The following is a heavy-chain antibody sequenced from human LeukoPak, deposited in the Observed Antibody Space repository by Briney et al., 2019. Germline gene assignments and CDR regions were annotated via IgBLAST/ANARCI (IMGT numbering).Heavy chain of an antibody. CDR3: AKGCGGNCYNSDY. Sequence: GGSLRLSCAASGFTFSSSAVSWIRQAPGKGLEWVSAISGSGGSTYYADSVKGRFTISRDYSKNTLYLQMNSLRADDTAVYYCAKGCGGNCYNSDYWGQGTLVTVSS. V-gene: IGHV3-23*01. CDR2: ISGSGGST. D-gene: IGHD2-21*02. CDR1: GFTFSSSA. J-gene: IGHJ4*02.